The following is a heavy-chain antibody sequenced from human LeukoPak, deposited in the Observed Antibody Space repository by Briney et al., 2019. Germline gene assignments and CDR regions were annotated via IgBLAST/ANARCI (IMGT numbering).Heavy chain of an antibody. J-gene: IGHJ6*02. CDR2: MNPNSGNT. CDR3: ARGSYYYYGMDV. CDR1: GYTFTSYD. Sequence: ASVKVSCKASGYTFTSYDINWVRQATGQELEWMGWMNPNSGNTGYAQKFQGRVTMTRNTSISTAYMELSSLRSEDTAVYYCARGSYYYYGMDVWGQGTTVTVSS. V-gene: IGHV1-8*01.